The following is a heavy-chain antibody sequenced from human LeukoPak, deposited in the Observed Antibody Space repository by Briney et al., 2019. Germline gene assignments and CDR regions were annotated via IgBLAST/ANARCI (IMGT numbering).Heavy chain of an antibody. J-gene: IGHJ6*04. CDR3: AELGITMIGGV. V-gene: IGHV3-48*03. CDR2: ISSSGSTI. CDR1: GFTFSSYE. Sequence: GGSLRLSCAASGFTFSSYEMNWVRQAPGKGLEWVSYISSSGSTIYYADSVKGRFTISRDNAMNSLYLQMNSLRAEDTAVYYCAELGITMIGGVWGKGTTVTISP. D-gene: IGHD3-10*02.